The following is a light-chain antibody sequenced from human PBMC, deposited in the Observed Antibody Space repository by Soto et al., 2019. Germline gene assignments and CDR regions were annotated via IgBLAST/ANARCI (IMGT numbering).Light chain of an antibody. CDR3: QRYYNTPLT. V-gene: IGKV4-1*01. Sequence: DILMTQSPESLTVSVGERATINCKSSQSLLYRSTNKNYLAWYQQKPGQPPKLLIYWASTRESGVPDRFSGSGSGTDFTLTISNVQAEDVAFYYCQRYYNTPLTFGGGTKVEVK. J-gene: IGKJ4*01. CDR1: QSLLYRSTNKNY. CDR2: WAS.